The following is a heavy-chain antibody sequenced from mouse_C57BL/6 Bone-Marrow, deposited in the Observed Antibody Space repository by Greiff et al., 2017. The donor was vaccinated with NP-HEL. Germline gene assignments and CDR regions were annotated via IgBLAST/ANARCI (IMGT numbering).Heavy chain of an antibody. CDR3: VPTITTHFDV. V-gene: IGHV10-1*01. Sequence: EVMLVESGGGLVQPKGSLKLSCAASGFSFNTYAMNWVRQAPGKGLEWVARIRSKSNNYATYYADSVKDRFTISRDDSESMLYLQMNNLKTEDTAMYYCVPTITTHFDVWGTGTTVTVSS. CDR1: GFSFNTYA. J-gene: IGHJ1*03. CDR2: IRSKSNNYAT. D-gene: IGHD1-1*01.